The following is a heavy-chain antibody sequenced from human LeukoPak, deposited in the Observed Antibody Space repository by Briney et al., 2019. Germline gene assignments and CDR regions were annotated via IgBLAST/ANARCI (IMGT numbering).Heavy chain of an antibody. CDR3: ARDWDQLVPSKGGPPRYFYFMDV. J-gene: IGHJ6*03. CDR2: IDPNRGGT. D-gene: IGHD2-15*01. Sequence: ASVKVSCKTSGYTFTDYNMHWVRQAPAQGPEWMGWIDPNRGGTNYAHRFQDRVTITRDTSISTVYMELNNLRSDDTAVYYCARDWDQLVPSKGGPPRYFYFMDVWGKGTSVIVSS. V-gene: IGHV1-2*07. CDR1: GYTFTDYN.